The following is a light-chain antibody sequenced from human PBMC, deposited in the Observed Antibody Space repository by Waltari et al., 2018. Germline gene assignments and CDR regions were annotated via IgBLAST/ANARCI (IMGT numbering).Light chain of an antibody. CDR2: WAS. Sequence: DIVMTQSPDSLVVSLGERATINCKSSQSVLYSSDNKNYLAWYQQKPGQPPKLLIYWASTRESGVPDRFSGSGSGTDFILTISSLQAEDVAVFYCQQYYSSPHTFGQGTKLEIK. V-gene: IGKV4-1*01. CDR1: QSVLYSSDNKNY. CDR3: QQYYSSPHT. J-gene: IGKJ2*01.